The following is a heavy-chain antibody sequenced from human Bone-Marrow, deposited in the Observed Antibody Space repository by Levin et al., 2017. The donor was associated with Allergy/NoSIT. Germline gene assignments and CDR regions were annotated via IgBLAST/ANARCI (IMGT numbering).Heavy chain of an antibody. CDR1: GVSITSGSYY. CDR2: SYTSGNI. CDR3: ARVLQYSYYYTDG. Sequence: SETLSLTCTVSGVSITSGSYYWSWIRQPAGKGLEWIGHSYTSGNITYNPSLKSRVTISLDTSKNQFSLKLRSVTAADTAVYYCARVLQYSYYYTDGLGKGTMVTVSS. J-gene: IGHJ6*03. D-gene: IGHD2-21*01. V-gene: IGHV4-61*09.